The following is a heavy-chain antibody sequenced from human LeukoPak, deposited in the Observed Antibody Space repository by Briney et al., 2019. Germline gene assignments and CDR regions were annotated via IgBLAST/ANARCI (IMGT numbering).Heavy chain of an antibody. CDR2: INIGEGDT. CDR1: GYTFISYV. V-gene: IGHV1-3*04. J-gene: IGHJ4*02. CDR3: ARDLLSVLSGSYRYDY. D-gene: IGHD1-26*01. Sequence: ASVTVSCKASGYTFISYVIHWVRRAPGQRLEWMGWINIGEGDTKYSQKFQDRVTIDRDTSASTAYMELSSLRSEDTAVYYCARDLLSVLSGSYRYDYWGQGTLVTVSS.